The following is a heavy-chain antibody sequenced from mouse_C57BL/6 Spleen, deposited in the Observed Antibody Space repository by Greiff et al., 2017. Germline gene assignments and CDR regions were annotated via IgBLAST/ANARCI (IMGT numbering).Heavy chain of an antibody. CDR3: AREGSYGSSTGWYFDV. V-gene: IGHV5-16*01. Sequence: EVKLVESEGGLVQPGSSMKLSCTASGFTFSDYYMAWVRQVPEKGLEWVANINYDGSSTYYLDSLKSRFIISRDNAKNILYLQMSSLKSEDTATYYCAREGSYGSSTGWYFDVWGTGTTVTVSS. CDR2: INYDGSST. D-gene: IGHD1-1*01. J-gene: IGHJ1*03. CDR1: GFTFSDYY.